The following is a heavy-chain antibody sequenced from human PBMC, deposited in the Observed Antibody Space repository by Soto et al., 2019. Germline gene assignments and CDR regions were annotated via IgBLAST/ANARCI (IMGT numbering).Heavy chain of an antibody. CDR1: GFTFSSYG. CDR3: AKDRLYSSTLPWFDP. Sequence: PGGSLRLSCAASGFTFSSYGMHWVRQAPGKGLEWVAVISYDGSNKYYADSVKGRFTISRDNSKNTLYLQMNSLRAEDTAVYYCAKDRLYSSTLPWFDPWGQGT. CDR2: ISYDGSNK. J-gene: IGHJ5*02. D-gene: IGHD6-19*01. V-gene: IGHV3-30*18.